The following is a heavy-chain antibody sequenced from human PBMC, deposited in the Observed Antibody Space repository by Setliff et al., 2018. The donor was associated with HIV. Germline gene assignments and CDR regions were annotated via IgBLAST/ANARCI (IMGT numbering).Heavy chain of an antibody. Sequence: PSETLSLTCIVSGGSLSSHYWSLTRQPPGKGLEWIGHISYSGNTNYNSSLKSRVTISVDTSKNQFSLKLSSVTAADTAVYYCAREQQLALDYWGQGTLVTVSS. D-gene: IGHD6-13*01. V-gene: IGHV4-59*11. J-gene: IGHJ4*02. CDR1: GGSLSSHY. CDR2: ISYSGNT. CDR3: AREQQLALDY.